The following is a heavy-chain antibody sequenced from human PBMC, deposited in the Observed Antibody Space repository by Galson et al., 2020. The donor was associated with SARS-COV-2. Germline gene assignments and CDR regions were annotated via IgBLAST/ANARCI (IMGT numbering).Heavy chain of an antibody. CDR1: GFTFSAFG. CDR3: VKNADVGGSRE. D-gene: IGHD2-15*01. CDR2: IHYDGGKK. V-gene: IGHV3-30*02. J-gene: IGHJ4*02. Sequence: GESLKISCATSGFTFSAFGMHWVRQAPGKGLEWVAVIHYDGGKKYYGDSVKGRFTISRDNSNNILYLHMSSHKVEDTATYYCVKNADVGGSREWGQGTLVTVS.